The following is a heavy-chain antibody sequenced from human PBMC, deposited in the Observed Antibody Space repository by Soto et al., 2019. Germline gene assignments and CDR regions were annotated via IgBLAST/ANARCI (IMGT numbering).Heavy chain of an antibody. CDR3: ARVGYGSSSGNFDS. CDR1: GDSVSGYY. V-gene: IGHV4-59*02. D-gene: IGHD6-6*01. J-gene: IGHJ4*02. CDR2: IFYSGNT. Sequence: SETLSLTCVVSGDSVSGYYWGWIRQPPGKGLEWIGYIFYSGNTNYNPSLKSRVTISLDTSKNQFSLKLTSVTAADTAVYYCARVGYGSSSGNFDSWGQGTLVTVSS.